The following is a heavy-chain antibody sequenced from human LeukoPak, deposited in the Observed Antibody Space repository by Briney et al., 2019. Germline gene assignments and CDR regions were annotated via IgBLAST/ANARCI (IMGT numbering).Heavy chain of an antibody. CDR1: GGSFSGYY. J-gene: IGHJ6*02. Sequence: SETLSLTCGVYGGSFSGYYWSWIRQPPGKGLEWIGEINHSGSTNYNPSLKSRVTISVDTTKNQLSLKLRSVTAADTAVYYCARDRLNYGMDVWGQGATVTVSS. V-gene: IGHV4-34*01. D-gene: IGHD3-22*01. CDR2: INHSGST. CDR3: ARDRLNYGMDV.